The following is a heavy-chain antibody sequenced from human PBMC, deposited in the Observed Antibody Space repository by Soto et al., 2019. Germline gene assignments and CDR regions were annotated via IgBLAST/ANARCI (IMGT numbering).Heavy chain of an antibody. CDR2: IYYSGST. V-gene: IGHV4-59*01. J-gene: IGHJ4*02. CDR3: ARETSGYYFDY. Sequence: AETLSLTCTVSGGSISSYYWSWIRQPPGKGLEWIGYIYYSGSTNYNPSLKSRVTILVDTSKNQFSLKLSSVTAADTAVYYCARETSGYYFDYWGQGPLVTVSS. CDR1: GGSISSYY.